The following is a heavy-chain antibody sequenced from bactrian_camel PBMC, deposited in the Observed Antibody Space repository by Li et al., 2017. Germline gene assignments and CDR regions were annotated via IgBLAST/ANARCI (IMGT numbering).Heavy chain of an antibody. D-gene: IGHD6*01. Sequence: VQLVESGGGSAETGGSLRVSCAASGFTFSAYAMTWVRQAPGKGLEWVSGIDSGGGTIDYAESVKGRFTIFIDNAKNTLYLTMNSLKPEDTAMYYCAADGYRMDYGSSWCGFSSDTYNYWGQGTQVTVS. V-gene: IGHV3S31*01. CDR3: AADGYRMDYGSSWCGFSSDTYNY. CDR2: IDSGGGTI. CDR1: GFTFSAYA. J-gene: IGHJ4*01.